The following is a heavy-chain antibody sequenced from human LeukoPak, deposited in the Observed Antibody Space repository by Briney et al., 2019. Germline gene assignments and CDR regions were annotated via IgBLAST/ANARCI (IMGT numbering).Heavy chain of an antibody. CDR2: IYHAGST. J-gene: IGHJ6*03. CDR3: ARATHYSASTGGPYMDV. CDR1: GGSISSGGYF. D-gene: IGHD3-22*01. V-gene: IGHV4-31*03. Sequence: PSQTLSLTCTASGGSISSGGYFWSWIRQHPGKGLEWIAHIYHAGSTHDNPSLRGRVAISLDTSANQFSLRLSSVTAADTAVYFCARATHYSASTGGPYMDVWGQGTTVTVSS.